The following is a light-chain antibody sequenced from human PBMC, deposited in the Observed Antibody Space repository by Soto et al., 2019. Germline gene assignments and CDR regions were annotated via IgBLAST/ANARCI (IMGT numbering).Light chain of an antibody. CDR1: QTISSNY. Sequence: IVLTQSPGTLSLSPGERATLSCRASQTISSNYLAWYQQKPGQAPRLLIYETSSRATGISDRFSGSGSGTDFTLTINRVEPEDFAVYYCQQYGSSPPVTFGPGTKVDIK. V-gene: IGKV3-20*01. CDR3: QQYGSSPPVT. J-gene: IGKJ3*01. CDR2: ETS.